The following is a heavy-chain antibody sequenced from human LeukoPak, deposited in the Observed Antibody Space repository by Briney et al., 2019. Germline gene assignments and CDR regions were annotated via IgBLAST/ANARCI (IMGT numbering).Heavy chain of an antibody. D-gene: IGHD6-13*01. CDR3: AKGRITAAGTNDAFDI. CDR1: GFTFSSYS. V-gene: IGHV3-23*01. CDR2: ISGSGGST. J-gene: IGHJ3*02. Sequence: PGGSLRLSCAASGFTFSSYSMNWVRQAPGKGLEWVSGISGSGGSTYYADSVKGRFAISRDNSKNTLYLQMNTLTAKDTAVYYCAKGRITAAGTNDAFDIWGQGTMVTVSS.